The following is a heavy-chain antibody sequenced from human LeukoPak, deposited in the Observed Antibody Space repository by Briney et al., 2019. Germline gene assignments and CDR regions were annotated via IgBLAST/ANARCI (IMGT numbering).Heavy chain of an antibody. V-gene: IGHV3-49*04. CDR1: GFIFSDYA. D-gene: IGHD1-26*01. CDR3: ARVGYSSGKYYFFDY. Sequence: GGSLRLSCTTSGFIFSDYAVSWVRQAPGKGLEWVGFIRSKAYGGTSDYAAYLKGRFTISRDDSRSIAYLQMNSLQTEDTAVYYCARVGYSSGKYYFFDYWGQGTLVTVSS. CDR2: IRSKAYGGTS. J-gene: IGHJ4*02.